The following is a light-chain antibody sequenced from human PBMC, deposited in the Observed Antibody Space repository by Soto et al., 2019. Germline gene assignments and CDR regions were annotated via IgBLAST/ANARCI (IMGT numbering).Light chain of an antibody. J-gene: IGLJ2*01. CDR3: SSYTSSSTVV. CDR1: SSDVGGDNY. Sequence: QSALTQPASVSGSPGQSITISGTGTSSDVGGDNYVSWYQQHPGKAPKLMIYDVSNRPSGVSNRFSGSKSGNTASLTISGLQAEDEADYYCSSYTSSSTVVFGGGTKLTVL. CDR2: DVS. V-gene: IGLV2-14*01.